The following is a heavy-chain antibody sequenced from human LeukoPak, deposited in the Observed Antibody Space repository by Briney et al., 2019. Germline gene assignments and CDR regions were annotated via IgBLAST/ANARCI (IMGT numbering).Heavy chain of an antibody. CDR1: GFTVSSNY. CDR2: IEGDGNRI. D-gene: IGHD5-12*01. V-gene: IGHV3-74*01. CDR3: TRDWRNLGYDY. Sequence: PGGSLRLSCAASGFTVSSNYMSWVRQAPGKGLMWVSRIEGDGNRITYADSVKGRFTISRDNAKNTLYLQMNSLRAEDTAVYYCTRDWRNLGYDYWGQGTLVTVSS. J-gene: IGHJ4*02.